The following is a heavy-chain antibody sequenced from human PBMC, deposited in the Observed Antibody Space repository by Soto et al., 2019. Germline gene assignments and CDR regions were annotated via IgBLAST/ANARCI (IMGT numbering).Heavy chain of an antibody. J-gene: IGHJ1*01. CDR1: GFTFSSYA. D-gene: IGHD1-26*01. Sequence: EVAVLESGGGLVQPGGSLRLSCAASGFTFSSYAMSWVRQAPGKGLEWVSVITGSGDNIYYADSVKGRFAISRDNSQNTVSLHMNSLRADDTAVYYCAREGSGRAEHWGQGTQVTVSS. CDR3: AREGSGRAEH. CDR2: ITGSGDNI. V-gene: IGHV3-23*01.